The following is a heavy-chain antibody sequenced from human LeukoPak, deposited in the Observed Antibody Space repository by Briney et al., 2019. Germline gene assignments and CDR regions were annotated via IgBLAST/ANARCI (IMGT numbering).Heavy chain of an antibody. Sequence: PGGSLRLPCAASGFTFSSYSMSWVRQAPGKGLEWVANIKQDGSEKYYVDSVKGRFTISRDNAKNSLYLQMNSLRAEDTAVYYCARVSYYGSGSYYIPYYYYYYMDVWGKGTTVTVSS. D-gene: IGHD3-10*01. CDR1: GFTFSSYS. V-gene: IGHV3-7*01. J-gene: IGHJ6*03. CDR2: IKQDGSEK. CDR3: ARVSYYGSGSYYIPYYYYYYMDV.